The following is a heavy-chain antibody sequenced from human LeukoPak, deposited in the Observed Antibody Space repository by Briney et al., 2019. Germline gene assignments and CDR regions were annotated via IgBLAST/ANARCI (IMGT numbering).Heavy chain of an antibody. CDR3: AKKGPSSTTPFDY. CDR2: ISGSGGST. V-gene: IGHV3-23*01. Sequence: GGSLRLSCAASGFTFSSYAMSWVRQAPGKGLEWVSAISGSGGSTCYADSVRGRFTISRDNSKNTLYLQMNSLRAEDTAVYYCAKKGPSSTTPFDYWGQGTLVTVSS. D-gene: IGHD1-26*01. J-gene: IGHJ4*02. CDR1: GFTFSSYA.